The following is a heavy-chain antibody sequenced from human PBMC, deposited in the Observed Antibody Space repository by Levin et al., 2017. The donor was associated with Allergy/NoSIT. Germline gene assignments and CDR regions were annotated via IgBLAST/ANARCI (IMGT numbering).Heavy chain of an antibody. CDR1: GFTFSNYA. J-gene: IGHJ4*02. D-gene: IGHD1/OR15-1a*01. CDR2: ISYDENNK. V-gene: IGHV3-30-3*01. CDR3: ARDNKGDY. Sequence: GGSLRLSCAASGFTFSNYAMHWVRQAPGKGLEWVAVISYDENNKYYADSVKGRFTISRDNSRNTLYLQMNSLRAEDTAVYYCARDNKGDYWGQGTLVTVSS.